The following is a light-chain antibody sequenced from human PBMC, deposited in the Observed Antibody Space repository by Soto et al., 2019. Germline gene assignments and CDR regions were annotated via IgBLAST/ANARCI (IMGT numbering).Light chain of an antibody. V-gene: IGKV3-15*01. J-gene: IGKJ1*01. CDR1: QSARAT. CDR2: GAS. Sequence: ELVRTQSPATPSVSPGGSATLSCRSSQSARATLPSYPQKPGQAPRLLIYGASTRATGIPDRFSGSGSGTEFTLTFSSLQSEDFAVYYCQQYNKWPRPFGQGTRWIS. CDR3: QQYNKWPRP.